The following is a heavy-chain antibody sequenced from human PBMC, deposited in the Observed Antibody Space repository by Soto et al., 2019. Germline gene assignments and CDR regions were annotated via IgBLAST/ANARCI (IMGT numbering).Heavy chain of an antibody. J-gene: IGHJ4*02. V-gene: IGHV1-69*04. Sequence: SVKVSCKASGGTFSSYTISWVRQAPGQGLEWMGRIIPILGIANYAQKFQGRVTITADKSTSTAYMELSSLRSEDTAVYYCARDPPDTYYYGSGSPHWGQGTLVTVSS. D-gene: IGHD3-10*01. CDR2: IIPILGIA. CDR1: GGTFSSYT. CDR3: ARDPPDTYYYGSGSPH.